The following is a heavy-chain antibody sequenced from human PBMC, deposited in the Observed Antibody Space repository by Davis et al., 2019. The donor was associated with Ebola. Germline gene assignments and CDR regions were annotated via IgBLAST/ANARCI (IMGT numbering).Heavy chain of an antibody. V-gene: IGHV3-7*01. CDR2: IKQDGSEK. J-gene: IGHJ3*02. CDR3: ARDLLRLAKNWNPSFFDI. CDR1: GFTFSDYY. D-gene: IGHD1-1*01. Sequence: PGGSLRLSCAASGFTFSDYYMSWIRQAPGKGLEWVANIKQDGSEKYYVDSVKGRFTISRDNAKNSLYLQMNSLRAEDTAVYYCARDLLRLAKNWNPSFFDIWGQGTMVTVSS.